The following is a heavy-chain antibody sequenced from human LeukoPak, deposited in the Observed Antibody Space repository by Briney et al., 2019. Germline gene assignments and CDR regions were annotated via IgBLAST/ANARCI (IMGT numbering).Heavy chain of an antibody. CDR2: INAGNGNT. J-gene: IGHJ4*02. Sequence: ASVKVSCKASGYTFTSYGISWVRQAPGQGLEWMGWINAGNGNTKYSQKFQGRVTITRDTSASTAYMELSSLRSEDTAVYYCARSLRFLEWLSFDYWGQGTLVTVSS. D-gene: IGHD3-3*01. CDR3: ARSLRFLEWLSFDY. CDR1: GYTFTSYG. V-gene: IGHV1-3*01.